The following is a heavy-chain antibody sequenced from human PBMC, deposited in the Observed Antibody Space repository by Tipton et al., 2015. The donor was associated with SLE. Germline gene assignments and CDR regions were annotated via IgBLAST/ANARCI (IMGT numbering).Heavy chain of an antibody. D-gene: IGHD4-23*01. Sequence: GSLRLSCAASGFSFSSYEMNWVRQAPGKGLEWVSYISSSGSTIYYADSVKGRFTISRDNAKNSLYLQMNSLRAEDTAVYYCARELAVVTPGYCDYWGQGTLVTVSS. CDR2: ISSSGSTI. V-gene: IGHV3-48*03. CDR1: GFSFSSYE. CDR3: ARELAVVTPGYCDY. J-gene: IGHJ4*02.